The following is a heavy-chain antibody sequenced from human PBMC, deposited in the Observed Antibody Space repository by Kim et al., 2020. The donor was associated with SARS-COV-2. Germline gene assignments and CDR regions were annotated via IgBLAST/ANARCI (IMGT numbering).Heavy chain of an antibody. Sequence: SETLSLTCAVYGGSFSGYYWSWIRQPPGKGLEWIGEINHSGSTNYNPSLKSRVTISVDTSKNQFSLKLSSVTAADTAVYYCARGRSTRTLKMGLRAHYYYYGMDVWGQGTTVTVSS. V-gene: IGHV4-34*01. CDR1: GGSFSGYY. J-gene: IGHJ6*02. CDR2: INHSGST. CDR3: ARGRSTRTLKMGLRAHYYYYGMDV. D-gene: IGHD4-17*01.